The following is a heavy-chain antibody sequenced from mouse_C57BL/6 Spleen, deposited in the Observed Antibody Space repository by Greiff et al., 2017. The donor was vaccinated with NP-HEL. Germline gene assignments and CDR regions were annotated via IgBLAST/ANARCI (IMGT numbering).Heavy chain of an antibody. J-gene: IGHJ3*01. D-gene: IGHD2-4*01. CDR1: GFTFSDYG. Sequence: EVKLMESGGGLVKPGGSLKLSCAASGFTFSDYGMHWVRQAPEKGLEWVAYISSGSSTIYYADTVKGRFTISRDNAKNTLFLQMTSLRSEDTAMYYCARPFYDYDAWFAYWGQGTLVTVSA. CDR3: ARPFYDYDAWFAY. V-gene: IGHV5-17*01. CDR2: ISSGSSTI.